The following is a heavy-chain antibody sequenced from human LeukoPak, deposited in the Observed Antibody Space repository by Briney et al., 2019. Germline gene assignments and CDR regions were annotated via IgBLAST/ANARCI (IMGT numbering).Heavy chain of an antibody. CDR1: GVSISSSNSY. CDR2: IYYTGNT. Sequence: KSSETLSLTCTVSGVSISSSNSYWGWIRQPPGKGLEWIGSIYYTGNTYYNASLKSRVTISIDTSKNQISLRLTSVTATDTAMYYCARVVYCGGDCYSPAFDYWGQGTLVTVSS. CDR3: ARVVYCGGDCYSPAFDY. V-gene: IGHV4-39*01. D-gene: IGHD2-21*02. J-gene: IGHJ4*02.